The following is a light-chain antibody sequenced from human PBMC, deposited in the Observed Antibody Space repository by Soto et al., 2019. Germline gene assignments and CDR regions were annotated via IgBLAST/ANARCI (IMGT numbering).Light chain of an antibody. CDR1: QDISNY. V-gene: IGKV1-33*01. CDR3: QQYDNLPT. J-gene: IGKJ5*01. Sequence: DIQMTQSPSSLSASVGDRVTISFQASQDISNYLNWYQQKPGKAPKLLIYDASNLETGVPSRFSGSGSGTDFTFTISSLQPEDIATYYCQQYDNLPTFGQGTRLEI. CDR2: DAS.